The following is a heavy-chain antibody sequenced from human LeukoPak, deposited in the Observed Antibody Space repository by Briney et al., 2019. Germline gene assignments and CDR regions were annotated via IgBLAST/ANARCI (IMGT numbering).Heavy chain of an antibody. V-gene: IGHV3-30-3*01. CDR3: ARESGGYYDSSGPYPSDAFDI. Sequence: GRSLRLSCAASGFTFSSYAMHWVRQAPGKGLEWVAVISYDGSNRYYADSVKGRFTISRDNSKNTLYLQMNSLRAEDTAVYYCARESGGYYDSSGPYPSDAFDIWGQGTMVTVSS. J-gene: IGHJ3*02. D-gene: IGHD3-22*01. CDR1: GFTFSSYA. CDR2: ISYDGSNR.